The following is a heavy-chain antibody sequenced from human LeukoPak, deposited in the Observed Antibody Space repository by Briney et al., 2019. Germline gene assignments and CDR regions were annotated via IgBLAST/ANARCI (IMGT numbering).Heavy chain of an antibody. V-gene: IGHV4-39*01. J-gene: IGHJ5*02. D-gene: IGHD6-19*01. CDR2: VSSTGDT. Sequence: RASETLSLTCTVSGGSISTITYYWGWIRQPPGKGLEWIGTVSSTGDTYYNPSLKSRVTVSIATSSNQFSLRLTSMTAADTAVYYCARLTWLGAGSWFDPWGQGALVTVSS. CDR1: GGSISTITYY. CDR3: ARLTWLGAGSWFDP.